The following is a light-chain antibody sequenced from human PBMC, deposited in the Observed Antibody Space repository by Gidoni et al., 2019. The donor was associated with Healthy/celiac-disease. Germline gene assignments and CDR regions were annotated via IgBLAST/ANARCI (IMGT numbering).Light chain of an antibody. CDR3: QQYGSSQFT. V-gene: IGKV3-20*01. CDR1: MSVSSSY. CDR2: GAS. J-gene: IGKJ3*01. Sequence: GLTQSPGTRSLSPGESATLSSMASMSVSSSYLAWYQQKPGQAPRLLIYGASSRATGIPDRFSGSGSGTDFTLTISRLEPEDFAVYYCQQYGSSQFTFGPGTKVDIK.